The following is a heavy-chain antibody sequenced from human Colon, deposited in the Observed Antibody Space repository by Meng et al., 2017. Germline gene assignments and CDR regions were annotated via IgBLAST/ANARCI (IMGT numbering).Heavy chain of an antibody. CDR2: IYYTGST. CDR1: GGSVSSGSYY. CDR3: ARGPLDY. V-gene: IGHV4-61*01. J-gene: IGHJ4*02. Sequence: QVQLQESGPGLVRPSDPLSLTCTVSGGSVSSGSYYWSWIRQPPGKGLEWIGYIYYTGSTNYNPSLKSRVTISVDTSKNQFSLKLSSVTAADTAVYYCARGPLDYWGQGTLVTVSS.